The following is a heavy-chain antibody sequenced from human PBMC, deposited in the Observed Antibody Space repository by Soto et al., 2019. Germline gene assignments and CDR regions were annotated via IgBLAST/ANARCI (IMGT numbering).Heavy chain of an antibody. J-gene: IGHJ5*02. CDR2: VNNSGNT. V-gene: IGHV4-59*01. CDR1: GGSISPYY. CDR3: ARSFCRNSIRCNWFDP. D-gene: IGHD2-2*02. Sequence: SETLSLTCTVSGGSISPYYWSWIRQPPGKGLEWIGYVNNSGNTNYNPSLKSRVTISLDTSKNQFSLNVRSVIAADTAVYYCARSFCRNSIRCNWFDPWGQGTLVTVSS.